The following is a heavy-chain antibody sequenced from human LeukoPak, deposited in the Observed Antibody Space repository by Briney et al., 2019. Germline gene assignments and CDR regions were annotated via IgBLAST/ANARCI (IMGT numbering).Heavy chain of an antibody. CDR1: GFTFSSYS. J-gene: IGHJ4*02. CDR2: ISSSSSYI. CDR3: AKANTIFEDY. D-gene: IGHD3-3*01. Sequence: PGGSLRLSCAASGFTFSSYSMNWVRQAPGKGLEWVSSISSSSSYIYYADSVKGRFTISRDHSRDTLYLQMNSLRAEDTAVYYCAKANTIFEDYWGQGTLVTVSS. V-gene: IGHV3-21*01.